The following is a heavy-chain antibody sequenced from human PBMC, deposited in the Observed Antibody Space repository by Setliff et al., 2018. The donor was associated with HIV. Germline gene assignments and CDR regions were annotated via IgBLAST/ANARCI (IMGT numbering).Heavy chain of an antibody. CDR1: GGSISSGSYF. D-gene: IGHD2-8*01. V-gene: IGHV4-61*02. Sequence: SETLSLTCTVSGGSISSGSYFWNWIRQPAGKGLEWIGRIYSSGITNYNPSLTSRLTISLDTSKNQFSLQVTSVTAADTAVYYCARDPYCPNTCYEDFTFDSWVQGTLVTVSS. CDR3: ARDPYCPNTCYEDFTFDS. CDR2: IYSSGIT. J-gene: IGHJ4*02.